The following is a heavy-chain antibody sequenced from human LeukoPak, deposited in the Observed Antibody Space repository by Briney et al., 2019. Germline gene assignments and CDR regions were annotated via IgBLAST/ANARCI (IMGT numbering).Heavy chain of an antibody. V-gene: IGHV4-34*01. J-gene: IGHJ4*02. Sequence: SETLSLTCAVYGGSFSGYYWSWIRQPPGKGLEWIGEINHSGSTNYNPSLKSRVTISVDTSKNQFSLKLSSVTAADTAVYYCARGLGYDPFYFDYWGQRTLVTLSS. CDR1: GGSFSGYY. CDR3: ARGLGYDPFYFDY. CDR2: INHSGST. D-gene: IGHD3-3*01.